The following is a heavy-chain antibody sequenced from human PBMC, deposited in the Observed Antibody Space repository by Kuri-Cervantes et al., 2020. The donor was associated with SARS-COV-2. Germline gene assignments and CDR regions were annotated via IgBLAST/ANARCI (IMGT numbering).Heavy chain of an antibody. CDR1: GFTFANYY. CDR3: ARSYGVRYVPFDH. CDR2: IKFDGSDK. Sequence: GGSLRLSCAASGFTFANYYMSWVRQSPGKGLGWVANIKFDGSDKYYVDSVRGRFTISRDNAKNSLFLQLNSLTAADTAVYYCARSYGVRYVPFDHWGPGTLVTVSS. V-gene: IGHV3-7*05. J-gene: IGHJ4*02. D-gene: IGHD4-17*01.